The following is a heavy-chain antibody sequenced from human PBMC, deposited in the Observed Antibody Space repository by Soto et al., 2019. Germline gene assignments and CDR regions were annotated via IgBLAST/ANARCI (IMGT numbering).Heavy chain of an antibody. D-gene: IGHD3-9*01. J-gene: IGHJ4*02. Sequence: ASVKVSCKASGYTSTSYGISWVRQAPGQGLEWMGWISAYNGNTNYAQKLQGRVTMTTDTSTSTAYMELRSLRSDDTAVYYCARESDYDILTASDYWGQGTLVTVSS. CDR2: ISAYNGNT. V-gene: IGHV1-18*04. CDR1: GYTSTSYG. CDR3: ARESDYDILTASDY.